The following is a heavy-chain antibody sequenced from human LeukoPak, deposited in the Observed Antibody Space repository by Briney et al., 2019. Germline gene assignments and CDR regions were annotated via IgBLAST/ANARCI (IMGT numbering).Heavy chain of an antibody. CDR1: GYTFTGYY. D-gene: IGHD3-16*01. J-gene: IGHJ4*02. Sequence: ASVKVSCKVSGYTFTGYYMHWVRQAPGQGLEWMGWINPNSGGTNYAQKFQGRVTMTRDTSISTAYMELSRLRSDDTAVYYCASGLTYYDYVWGNHWGQGTLVTASS. CDR2: INPNSGGT. CDR3: ASGLTYYDYVWGNH. V-gene: IGHV1-2*02.